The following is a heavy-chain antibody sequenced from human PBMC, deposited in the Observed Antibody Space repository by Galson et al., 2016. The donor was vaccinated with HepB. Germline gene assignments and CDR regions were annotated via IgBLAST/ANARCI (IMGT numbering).Heavy chain of an antibody. CDR1: GFTFDDYA. J-gene: IGHJ3*02. D-gene: IGHD4-17*01. CDR3: ARFDYGDYNDAFDI. V-gene: IGHV3-20*04. Sequence: SLRLSCAASGFTFDDYAMSWVRQVPGKGLEWVSGLNWNGGRTGYVDSVKGRFSISRDNGKDSLYLQMNSLRAEDTALYYCARFDYGDYNDAFDIWGQGTMVTVSS. CDR2: LNWNGGRT.